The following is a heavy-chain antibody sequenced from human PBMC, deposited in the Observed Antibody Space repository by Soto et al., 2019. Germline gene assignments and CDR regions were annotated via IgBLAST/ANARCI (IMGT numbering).Heavy chain of an antibody. D-gene: IGHD3-3*01. J-gene: IGHJ5*02. CDR1: GGSISSYY. Sequence: SETLSLTFTVSGGSISSYYWSWIRQPPGKGLEWIGYIYYSGSTNYSPSLKSRVTISVDTSKNQFSLKLSSVTAADTAVYYCARGNYDFWSGYYRWFDPWGQGTLVTVSS. CDR3: ARGNYDFWSGYYRWFDP. CDR2: IYYSGST. V-gene: IGHV4-59*08.